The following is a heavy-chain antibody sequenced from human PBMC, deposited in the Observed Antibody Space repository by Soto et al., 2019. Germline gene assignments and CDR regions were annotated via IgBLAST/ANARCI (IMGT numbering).Heavy chain of an antibody. V-gene: IGHV1-18*04. J-gene: IGHJ6*02. D-gene: IGHD3-3*01. CDR2: ISAYNGNT. CDR1: GYTFTSYG. Sequence: ASVKVSCKASGYTFTSYGISWVRQAPGQGLEWMGWISAYNGNTNYAQKLQGRVTMTTDTSTSTAYMELRSLRSDDTAVYYCARDFKMRANYDFPTGSSYYCGMDVWGQGTTVTVS. CDR3: ARDFKMRANYDFPTGSSYYCGMDV.